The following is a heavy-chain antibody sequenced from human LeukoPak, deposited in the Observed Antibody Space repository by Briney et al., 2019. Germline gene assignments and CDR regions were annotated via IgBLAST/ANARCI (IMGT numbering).Heavy chain of an antibody. J-gene: IGHJ4*02. V-gene: IGHV3-48*01. D-gene: IGHD5-18*01. CDR2: ITSNSDTI. CDR3: ARDKAMNDY. Sequence: PGGSLRLSCAASGFTFSPYTMNWVRQAPGGGLEWVSYITSNSDTIYYADSVKGRFTISRDNAKNSLYLQMNSLRAEDTAVYYCARDKAMNDYWGQGTLVTVSS. CDR1: GFTFSPYT.